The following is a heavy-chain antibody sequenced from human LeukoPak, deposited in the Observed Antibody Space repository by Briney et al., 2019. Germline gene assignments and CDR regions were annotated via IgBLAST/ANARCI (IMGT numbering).Heavy chain of an antibody. CDR3: ARVTTGGYYNC. CDR1: GGSISSGSYY. Sequence: PSETLSLTCSVSGGSISSGSYYWSWIRQPAGKGLEWIGRIYTSGSTSYNPSLKSRVTMSFDASNNQFSLRLSSVTAADTAVYYCARVTTGGYYNCWGQGTLVTVSS. CDR2: IYTSGST. V-gene: IGHV4-61*02. D-gene: IGHD3-22*01. J-gene: IGHJ4*02.